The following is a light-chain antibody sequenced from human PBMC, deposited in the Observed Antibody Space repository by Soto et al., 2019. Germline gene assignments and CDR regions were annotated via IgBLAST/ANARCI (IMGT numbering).Light chain of an antibody. V-gene: IGLV1-40*01. CDR1: SSNIGAGYD. J-gene: IGLJ3*02. Sequence: QSVLTQPPSVSGAPGQRVTISCTESSSNIGAGYDVHWYQQLPGTAPKLLIYGNGNRPSGVPDRFSGSKSGTSASLAITGLQAEDEADYYCQSYDSGLSAWVFGGGTKLTVL. CDR2: GNG. CDR3: QSYDSGLSAWV.